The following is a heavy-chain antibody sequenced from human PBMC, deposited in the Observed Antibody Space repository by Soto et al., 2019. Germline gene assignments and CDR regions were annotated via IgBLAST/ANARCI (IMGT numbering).Heavy chain of an antibody. CDR2: ISAYNGNT. CDR3: ARVPGLLWFGELFRGNYYYYYMDV. Sequence: GASVKVSCKASGYTFTSYGISWVRQAPGQGLEWMGWISAYNGNTNYAQKLQGRVTMTTDTSTSTAYMELRSLRSDDTAVYYCARVPGLLWFGELFRGNYYYYYMDVWGKGTTVTVSS. D-gene: IGHD3-10*01. J-gene: IGHJ6*03. CDR1: GYTFTSYG. V-gene: IGHV1-18*01.